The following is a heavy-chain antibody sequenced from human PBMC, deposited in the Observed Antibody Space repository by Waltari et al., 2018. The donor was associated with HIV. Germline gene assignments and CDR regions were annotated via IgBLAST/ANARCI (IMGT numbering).Heavy chain of an antibody. CDR2: IRSKPYGGTR. CDR1: GFNFGASA. V-gene: IGHV3-49*03. D-gene: IGHD2-21*02. Sequence: EVHLVESGGGLVQPGRSLRLSCKASGFNFGASAVPWSRQAPGKGLEWVGFIRSKPYGGTREYAASVKGRFTISRDDSKNIAFLQMDSLKIEDTAVYYCARGVNLRCTGDCYSAYWGQGTLVTVSS. J-gene: IGHJ4*02. CDR3: ARGVNLRCTGDCYSAY.